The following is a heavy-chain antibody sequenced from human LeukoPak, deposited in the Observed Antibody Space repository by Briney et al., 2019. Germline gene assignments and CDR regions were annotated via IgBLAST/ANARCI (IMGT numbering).Heavy chain of an antibody. V-gene: IGHV4-39*07. CDR2: IYHSGST. Sequence: PSETLSLTCTVSGGSISSSSYYWGWIRQPPGKGLEWIGSIYHSGSTYYNPSLKSRVTMSVDTSKKQFSLKLSSVTAADTAVYYCAREGSTPYWGQGTLVIVSS. D-gene: IGHD3-10*01. J-gene: IGHJ4*02. CDR1: GGSISSSSYY. CDR3: AREGSTPY.